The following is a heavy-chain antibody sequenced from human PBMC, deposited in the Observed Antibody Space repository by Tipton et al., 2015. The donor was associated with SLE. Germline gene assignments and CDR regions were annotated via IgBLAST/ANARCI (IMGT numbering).Heavy chain of an antibody. CDR1: GDSITQSGNW. V-gene: IGHV4-61*05. D-gene: IGHD2-2*01. CDR2: IHYSGSA. J-gene: IGHJ5*01. Sequence: TLSLTCIVSGDSITQSGNWWGWIRQPPGRGLEWIGYIHYSGSADYNPSLKSRVTISLDTSKNQFSLKLSSVTAADTAVYYCARHTSQSCSYSSCHPNWYDSWGQGTLVTVSS. CDR3: ARHTSQSCSYSSCHPNWYDS.